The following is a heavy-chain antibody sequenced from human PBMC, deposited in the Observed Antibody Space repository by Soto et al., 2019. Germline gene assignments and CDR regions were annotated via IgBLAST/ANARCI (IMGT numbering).Heavy chain of an antibody. J-gene: IGHJ5*02. CDR2: IYRTGST. CDR3: ATRITVFGLLIPPFDP. Sequence: PSETLSLTCAVSCGSFTSNNWWTWVRQPPGQGLEWIGEIYRTGSTNYNPSLKSRVTISLDKSENQFSLKVTSLTAADTAVYYCATRITVFGLLIPPFDPWGQGTQVTVSS. CDR1: CGSFTSNNW. V-gene: IGHV4-4*02. D-gene: IGHD3-3*01.